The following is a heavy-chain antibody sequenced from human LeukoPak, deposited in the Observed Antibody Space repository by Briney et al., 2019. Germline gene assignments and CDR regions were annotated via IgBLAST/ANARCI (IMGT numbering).Heavy chain of an antibody. CDR1: GFTFSSYS. V-gene: IGHV3-21*01. D-gene: IGHD3-10*01. J-gene: IGHJ4*02. Sequence: GGSLRLSCAASGFTFSSYSMNWVRQAPGKGLEWVSSISSSSSYIYYADSVKGQFTISRDNAKNSLYLQMNSLRAEDTAVYYCARAGVVRGVTLDYWGQGTLVTVSS. CDR2: ISSSSSYI. CDR3: ARAGVVRGVTLDY.